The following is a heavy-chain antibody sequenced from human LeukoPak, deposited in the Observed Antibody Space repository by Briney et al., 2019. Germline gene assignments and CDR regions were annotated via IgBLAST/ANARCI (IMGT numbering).Heavy chain of an antibody. CDR3: ARDPGGYHYGHFDF. CDR1: GFTVSSNY. Sequence: GGSLRLSCAASGFTVSSNYMNWVRQAPGKGLEWVSYISSSGSNIYYSDSVKGRFTVSRDNAKNSLHLQMNSLRAEDTAVYYCARDPGGYHYGHFDFWGQGTLVTVSS. D-gene: IGHD5-18*01. J-gene: IGHJ4*02. CDR2: ISSSGSNI. V-gene: IGHV3-48*03.